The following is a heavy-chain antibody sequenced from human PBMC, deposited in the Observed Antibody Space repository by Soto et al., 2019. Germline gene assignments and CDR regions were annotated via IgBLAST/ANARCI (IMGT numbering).Heavy chain of an antibody. V-gene: IGHV3-30-3*01. Sequence: PGGSLRLSCASSVFTFISYAMQWVRQAPGKGLEWVAVISYDGSNKYYADSVKGRFTISRDNSKNTLYLQMNSLRAEDTAVYYCASQITMVRGVINRYYYYGMDVWGQGTTVTVSS. CDR1: VFTFISYA. D-gene: IGHD3-10*01. J-gene: IGHJ6*02. CDR2: ISYDGSNK. CDR3: ASQITMVRGVINRYYYYGMDV.